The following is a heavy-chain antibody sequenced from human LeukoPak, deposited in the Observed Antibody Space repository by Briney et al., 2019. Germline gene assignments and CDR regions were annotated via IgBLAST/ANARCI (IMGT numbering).Heavy chain of an antibody. CDR2: IYTSGST. CDR3: ARVLWTTVTPNVAFDI. D-gene: IGHD4-17*01. Sequence: SETLSLTCTVSGGSISSYYWSWIRQPAGKGLEWIGRIYTSGSTNYNPSLKSRVTMSVDTSKNQFSLKLSSVTAADTAVYYCARVLWTTVTPNVAFDIWGQGTMVTVSS. J-gene: IGHJ3*02. CDR1: GGSISSYY. V-gene: IGHV4-4*07.